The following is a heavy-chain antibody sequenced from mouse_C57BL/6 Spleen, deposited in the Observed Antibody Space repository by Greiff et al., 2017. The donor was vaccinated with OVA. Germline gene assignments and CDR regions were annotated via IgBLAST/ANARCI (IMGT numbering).Heavy chain of an antibody. J-gene: IGHJ4*01. Sequence: VQLQQSGAELVRPGASVTLSCKASGYTFTDYEMHWVKQTPVHGLEWIGAIDPEPGGTAYNQKFKGKAILTADKSSSTAYMELRSLPSEDSAVYYRTMSDDYGVYALDDWGQGTSVTVSS. D-gene: IGHD2-4*01. V-gene: IGHV1-15*01. CDR2: IDPEPGGT. CDR3: TMSDDYGVYALDD. CDR1: GYTFTDYE.